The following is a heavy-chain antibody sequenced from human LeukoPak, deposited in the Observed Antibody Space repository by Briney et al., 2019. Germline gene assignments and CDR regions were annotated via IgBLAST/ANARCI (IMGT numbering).Heavy chain of an antibody. CDR2: IYISGGT. CDR3: ARDQSLNWNYDYFDS. D-gene: IGHD1-7*01. V-gene: IGHV4-4*07. Sequence: PSETLSLTCTVSGVSISSHYWSWIGQPAGKGLEWIGRIYISGGTQYNPSLNSRVTMSLDTFKNQFSLRLSSVTAADTAVYYCARDQSLNWNYDYFDSWGQGTLVTVSS. J-gene: IGHJ4*02. CDR1: GVSISSHY.